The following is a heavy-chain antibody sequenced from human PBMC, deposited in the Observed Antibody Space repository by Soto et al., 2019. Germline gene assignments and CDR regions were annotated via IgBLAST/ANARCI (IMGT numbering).Heavy chain of an antibody. V-gene: IGHV2-5*01. Sequence: SGPTLVNPTQTLTLTCTFSGFSLSTSGVGVGWIRQHPGKALEWLALIYWNDDKRYSPSLKSRLTITKDTSKNQVVLTMTNMDPVDTATYYCAHIDSGYDTPAPLYYFDYWGQGTLVTVSS. J-gene: IGHJ4*02. CDR3: AHIDSGYDTPAPLYYFDY. D-gene: IGHD5-12*01. CDR2: IYWNDDK. CDR1: GFSLSTSGVG.